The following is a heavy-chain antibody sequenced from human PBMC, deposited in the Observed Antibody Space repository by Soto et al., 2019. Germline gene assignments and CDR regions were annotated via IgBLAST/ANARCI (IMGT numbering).Heavy chain of an antibody. J-gene: IGHJ4*02. CDR2: IYYSGST. Sequence: SETLSLTCTVSGGSISSGGYYWSWIRQHPGKGLEWIGYIYYSGSTYCNPSLKSRVTISVDTSKNQFSLKLSSVTAADTAVYYCARAEYNWNNSYFDYWGQGTLVTVS. V-gene: IGHV4-31*03. CDR1: GGSISSGGYY. CDR3: ARAEYNWNNSYFDY. D-gene: IGHD1-20*01.